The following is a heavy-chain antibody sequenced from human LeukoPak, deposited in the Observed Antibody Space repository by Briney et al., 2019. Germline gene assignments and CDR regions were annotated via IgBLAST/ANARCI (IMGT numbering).Heavy chain of an antibody. CDR3: ARGDSFDY. Sequence: GGSLRLSCAASGFAFSSYDMNWVRQAPGRGLEWVSSISSRSSYIYYADSVKGRFTISTDNAKNSLYLQMNSLRAEDTGAYYCARGDSFDYWGQGTLVTVSS. D-gene: IGHD3/OR15-3a*01. CDR2: ISSRSSYI. CDR1: GFAFSSYD. J-gene: IGHJ4*02. V-gene: IGHV3-21*01.